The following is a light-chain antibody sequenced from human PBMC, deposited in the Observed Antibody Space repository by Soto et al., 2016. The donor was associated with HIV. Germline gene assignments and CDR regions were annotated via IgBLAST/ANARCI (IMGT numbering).Light chain of an antibody. V-gene: IGLV3-1*01. CDR1: NIGTKG. Sequence: SYELTQPPSVSVAPGKTATLTCGGKNIGTKGVHWYQQKPGQSPVLVIYQDTKRPSGIPERFSGSNSANTATLTISGTQAVDEADYYCQAWDSSTVVFGGGTKLTVL. J-gene: IGLJ2*01. CDR2: QDT. CDR3: QAWDSSTVV.